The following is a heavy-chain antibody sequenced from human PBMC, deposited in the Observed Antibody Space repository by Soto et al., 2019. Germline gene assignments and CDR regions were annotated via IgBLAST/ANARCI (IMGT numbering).Heavy chain of an antibody. CDR3: ARDKKRVTDDPYYYYGMDV. Sequence: PGESLRLSCAASGFTFSSYAMHWVRQAPGKGLEWVAVISYDGSNKYYADSVKGRFTISRDNSKNTLYLQMNSLRAEDTAVYYCARDKKRVTDDPYYYYGMDVWGQGTTVTVSS. V-gene: IGHV3-30-3*01. D-gene: IGHD4-4*01. J-gene: IGHJ6*02. CDR2: ISYDGSNK. CDR1: GFTFSSYA.